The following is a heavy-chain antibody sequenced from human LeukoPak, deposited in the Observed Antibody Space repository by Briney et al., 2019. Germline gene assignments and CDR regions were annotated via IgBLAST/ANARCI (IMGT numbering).Heavy chain of an antibody. CDR1: GFTFSSYS. J-gene: IGHJ4*02. Sequence: PGGSLRLSCAASGFTFSSYSMNWVRQASGKGLEWVSSISSSSSYIYYADSVKGRFTISRDNAKNSLYLQMNSLRAEDTAVYYCARDVSPYSSGWYGYWGQGTLVTVSS. CDR3: ARDVSPYSSGWYGY. CDR2: ISSSSSYI. D-gene: IGHD6-19*01. V-gene: IGHV3-21*01.